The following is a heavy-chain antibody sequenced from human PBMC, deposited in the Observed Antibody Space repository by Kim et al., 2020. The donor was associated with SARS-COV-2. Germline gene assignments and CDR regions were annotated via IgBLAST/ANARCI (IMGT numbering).Heavy chain of an antibody. Sequence: GESLKISCQASGYSFSNYWIGWVRQMPGRGLEWMGIINPGDTDTRYSPSFQGRVTISADESISTAYLQWNCLKASDSAMYYCARGSERNFDYWGQGTLVT. CDR2: INPGDTDT. J-gene: IGHJ4*02. CDR3: ARGSERNFDY. D-gene: IGHD3-10*01. V-gene: IGHV5-51*06. CDR1: GYSFSNYW.